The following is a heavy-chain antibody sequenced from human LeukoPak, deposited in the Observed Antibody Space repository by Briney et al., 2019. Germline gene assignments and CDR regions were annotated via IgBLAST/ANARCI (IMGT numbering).Heavy chain of an antibody. CDR3: AREHTDTSDYMSYFDY. J-gene: IGHJ4*02. V-gene: IGHV1-46*01. CDR2: INPSGGST. CDR1: GYTFTSYY. Sequence: GASVKVSCKASGYTFTSYYMHWVRQAPGQGLEWMGMINPSGGSTTYAQKFQGRVTMTRDTSTSTLYMELSSLRSEDTAVYYCAREHTDTSDYMSYFDYWGQGTLVTVSS. D-gene: IGHD3-22*01.